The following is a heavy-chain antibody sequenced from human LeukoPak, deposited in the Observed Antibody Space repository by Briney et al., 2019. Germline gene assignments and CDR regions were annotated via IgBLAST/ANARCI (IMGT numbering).Heavy chain of an antibody. V-gene: IGHV6-1*01. CDR2: TYYRSRWYN. J-gene: IGHJ5*02. CDR1: GDSVSSNNAA. Sequence: SQTLSLTCAISGDSVSSNNAAWNWIRQSPSRGLEWLGRTYYRSRWYNDYALSVRGRITINPDTSKNQFSLHLNSVTPEDTAVYYCAKDFASRFGPWGQGTLVTVSS. D-gene: IGHD3-3*01. CDR3: AKDFASRFGP.